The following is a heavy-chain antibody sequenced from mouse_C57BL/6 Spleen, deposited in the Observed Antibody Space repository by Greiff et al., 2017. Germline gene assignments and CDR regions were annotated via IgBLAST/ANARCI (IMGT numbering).Heavy chain of an antibody. CDR3: VRRDYDGWYFDV. CDR2: IRSKSNNYAT. V-gene: IGHV10-1*01. J-gene: IGHJ1*03. Sequence: EVMLVESGGGLVQPKGSLKLSCAASGFSFNTYAMNWVRQAPGKGLEWVARIRSKSNNYATYYADSVKDRFTISRDDSESMLYLQMNNLKTEDTAMYYCVRRDYDGWYFDVWGTGTTVTVSS. D-gene: IGHD2-4*01. CDR1: GFSFNTYA.